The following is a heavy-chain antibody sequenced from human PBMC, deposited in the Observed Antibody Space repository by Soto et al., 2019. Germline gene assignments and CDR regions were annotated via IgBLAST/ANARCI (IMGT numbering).Heavy chain of an antibody. CDR2: IYYTGST. D-gene: IGHD6-6*01. J-gene: IGHJ4*02. V-gene: IGHV4-61*01. CDR1: GGSISSSNY. Sequence: PSETPSLTCAVSGGSISSSNYWSWIRQPPGRGLEWIGYIYYTGSTNYNPSLKSRVSISVDTSRNQFSLKLSSVTAADTAVYYCSREFSNSPEAFDSWGQGSLVTVYS. CDR3: SREFSNSPEAFDS.